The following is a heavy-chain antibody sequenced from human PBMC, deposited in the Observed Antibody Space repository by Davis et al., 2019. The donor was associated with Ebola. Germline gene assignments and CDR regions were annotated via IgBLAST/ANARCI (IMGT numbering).Heavy chain of an antibody. D-gene: IGHD5-24*01. CDR2: IKADGGER. V-gene: IGHV3-7*03. Sequence: GESLKISCAASGFTFSYYWMSWVRQAPGKGLEWVANIKADGGERYYVDSVKGRFAISRDNTKNSLYLQLNSLRAEGTAVYYCARDPAEIHLDYWGQGTLVTVSS. CDR1: GFTFSYYW. J-gene: IGHJ4*02. CDR3: ARDPAEIHLDY.